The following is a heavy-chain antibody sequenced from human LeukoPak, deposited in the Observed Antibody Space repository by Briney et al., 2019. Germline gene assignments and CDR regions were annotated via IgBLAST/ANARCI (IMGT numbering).Heavy chain of an antibody. CDR3: SRQVVGNDY. Sequence: SETLSLTCAVYGESSFSSYYWSWIRQTPGGALEWIGEINHSGYTNYKPSLKSRVTLSIETSKNQFYLRLNSVTAADTAVYYCSRQVVGNDYWGQGTLVTVSS. D-gene: IGHD3-22*01. CDR2: INHSGYT. J-gene: IGHJ4*02. V-gene: IGHV4-34*01. CDR1: GESSFSSYY.